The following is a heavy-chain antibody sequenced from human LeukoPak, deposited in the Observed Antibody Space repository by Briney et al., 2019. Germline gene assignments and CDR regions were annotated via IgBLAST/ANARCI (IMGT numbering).Heavy chain of an antibody. D-gene: IGHD3-22*01. V-gene: IGHV3-66*01. CDR3: ARGIEVVVIGSYYFDY. Sequence: PGGSLGLSCAASGFTVSSNYMSWVRQAPGKGLEWVSIIYSGGSTYYADSVKGRFTISRDNSNNTLYLQMNSLRAEDTAVYYCARGIEVVVIGSYYFDYWGQGTLVTVSS. CDR2: IYSGGST. CDR1: GFTVSSNY. J-gene: IGHJ4*02.